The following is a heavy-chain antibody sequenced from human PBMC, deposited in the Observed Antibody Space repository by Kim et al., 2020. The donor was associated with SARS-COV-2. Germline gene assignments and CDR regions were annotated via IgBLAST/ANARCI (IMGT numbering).Heavy chain of an antibody. CDR2: INAGNGNT. D-gene: IGHD2-8*01. CDR1: GYSFSSYG. J-gene: IGHJ4*02. Sequence: ASVKVSCKASGYSFSSYGMHWLRQAPGQRLEWMGWINAGNGNTKYSQKFQGRFTITRDTSASTAYMEVNNLRSEDTAVYYCARGPNGFDYWGPGTLGTV. V-gene: IGHV1-3*01. CDR3: ARGPNGFDY.